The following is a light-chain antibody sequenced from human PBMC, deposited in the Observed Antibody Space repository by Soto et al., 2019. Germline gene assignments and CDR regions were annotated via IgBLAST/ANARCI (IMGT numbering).Light chain of an antibody. CDR1: ESISSW. V-gene: IGKV1-5*03. J-gene: IGKJ4*01. CDR2: KAS. Sequence: DIQMTQSPSTLSASVGDRVTITCRASESISSWLAWYQQKPGKAPKLLIYKASSLESGVPSRFTGSGSGTEFTLTISSLQPDDFATYYCQQYSRFSHTFGGGPKVEIK. CDR3: QQYSRFSHT.